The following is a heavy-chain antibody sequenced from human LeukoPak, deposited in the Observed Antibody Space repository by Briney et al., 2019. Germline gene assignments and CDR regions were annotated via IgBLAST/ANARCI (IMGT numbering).Heavy chain of an antibody. CDR3: ARVRSGDYSEDAFDI. J-gene: IGHJ3*02. Sequence: LGESLKISCKDSGNSFASSWIGWVRQMPGKGLDWMGIIYPGDSDSRYSASFQGQVTISADKSIRTAYLQWSSLKASDTAMYYCARVRSGDYSEDAFDIWGQGTMVTVSS. CDR2: IYPGDSDS. V-gene: IGHV5-51*01. CDR1: GNSFASSW. D-gene: IGHD1-26*01.